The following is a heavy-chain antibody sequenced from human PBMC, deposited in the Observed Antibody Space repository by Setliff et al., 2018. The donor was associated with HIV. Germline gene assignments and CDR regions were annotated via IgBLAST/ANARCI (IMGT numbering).Heavy chain of an antibody. CDR3: ARLDCSSSSGFVDY. D-gene: IGHD2-2*01. CDR2: IYYSGST. V-gene: IGHV4-39*07. Sequence: PSETLSLTCSVSGGSISSSSDYWVWIRQPPGKGLEWIGSIYYSGSTYYNPSLKSRVTISVDTSKNQFSLKLSSVTAADTAVYYCARLDCSSSSGFVDYWGQGTLVTVSS. J-gene: IGHJ4*02. CDR1: GGSISSSSDY.